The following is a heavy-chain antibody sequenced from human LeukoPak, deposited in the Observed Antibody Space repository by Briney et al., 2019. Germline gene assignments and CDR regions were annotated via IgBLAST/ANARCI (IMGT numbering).Heavy chain of an antibody. D-gene: IGHD6-19*01. Sequence: GGSLRLSCAASGFTFSSYAMSWVRQAPGKGLEWVSAISGSGGSTYYADSVKGRFTISRDNSKNTLYLQMNSLRAEDTAVYYCAKDHSGGWHAEYFQHWGQGTLVTVSS. CDR3: AKDHSGGWHAEYFQH. V-gene: IGHV3-23*01. J-gene: IGHJ1*01. CDR1: GFTFSSYA. CDR2: ISGSGGST.